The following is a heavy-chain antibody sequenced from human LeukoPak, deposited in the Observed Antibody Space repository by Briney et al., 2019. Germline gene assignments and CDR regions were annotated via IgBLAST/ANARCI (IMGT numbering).Heavy chain of an antibody. CDR1: GGSFSGYY. V-gene: IGHV4-34*01. D-gene: IGHD3-10*01. CDR3: ARGYYYGSGSYSY. Sequence: KPSEILSLTCAVYGGSFSGYYWSWIRQPPGKGLEWIGEINHSGSTNYNPSLKSRVTISVDTSKNQFSLKLSSVTAADTAVYYCARGYYYGSGSYSYWGQGTLVTVSS. CDR2: INHSGST. J-gene: IGHJ4*02.